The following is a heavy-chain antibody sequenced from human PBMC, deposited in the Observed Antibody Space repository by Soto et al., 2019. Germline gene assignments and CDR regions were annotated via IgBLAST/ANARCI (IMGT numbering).Heavy chain of an antibody. CDR3: ARATSYSSSSGFDY. V-gene: IGHV4-30-4*01. Sequence: SETLSLTCTVSGGSISSGDYYWSWIRHPPGKGLEWIGYIYYSGITYYNPSLKSRVTISVDTSKNQFSLKLSSVTAADTAVYYCARATSYSSSSGFDYWGQGTLVTVSS. CDR2: IYYSGIT. J-gene: IGHJ4*02. D-gene: IGHD6-13*01. CDR1: GGSISSGDYY.